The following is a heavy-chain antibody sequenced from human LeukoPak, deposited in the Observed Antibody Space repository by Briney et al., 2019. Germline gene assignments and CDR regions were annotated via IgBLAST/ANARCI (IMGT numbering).Heavy chain of an antibody. J-gene: IGHJ4*02. Sequence: PGGSLRLSCAASGFTFSNYNLNWVRQAPGKGLEWVSYISDGSSTIYYADSVRGRFTISRDNAKNSLYLQINSLRDEDTAVYYCARAVYRYDYWGQGTLVTVSS. CDR3: ARAVYRYDY. V-gene: IGHV3-48*02. D-gene: IGHD2-2*02. CDR1: GFTFSNYN. CDR2: ISDGSSTI.